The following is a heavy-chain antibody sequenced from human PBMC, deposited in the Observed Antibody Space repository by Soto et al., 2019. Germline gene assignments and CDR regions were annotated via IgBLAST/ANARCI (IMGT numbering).Heavy chain of an antibody. CDR3: AKGRLRSPSLRGNAFDN. J-gene: IGHJ3*02. D-gene: IGHD3-16*01. CDR1: GFTFSTFG. CDR2: ISYDGSKK. Sequence: QVQLVESGGGVVQPGRSLRLSCAASGFTFSTFGMHWVRQAPGKGLEWVAIISYDGSKKYYADSVKGRFTISRDNSKNTLSLQMNSLRPEDTAGYYCAKGRLRSPSLRGNAFDNWGQGTMVTVSS. V-gene: IGHV3-30*18.